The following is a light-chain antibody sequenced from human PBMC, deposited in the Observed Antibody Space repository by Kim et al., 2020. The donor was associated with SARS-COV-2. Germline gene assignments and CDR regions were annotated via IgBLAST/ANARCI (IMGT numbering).Light chain of an antibody. V-gene: IGLV2-14*03. CDR2: DIT. J-gene: IGLJ2*01. Sequence: PGQSITISCTGLSSDLGGYRYVSWYQQHAGKAPKLIIYDITNRPSEVSPRFSGSKSANTASLTISGPQAEDEADYFCSSYTMSGVIFGGGTKVTVL. CDR1: SSDLGGYRY. CDR3: SSYTMSGVI.